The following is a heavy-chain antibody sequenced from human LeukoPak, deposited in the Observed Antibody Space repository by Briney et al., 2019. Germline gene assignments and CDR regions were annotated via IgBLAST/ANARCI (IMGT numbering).Heavy chain of an antibody. D-gene: IGHD2-21*02. J-gene: IGHJ4*02. CDR3: ASHMVVTGTRGFDN. Sequence: SETLSLTCSVSGGSITITNWWSWVRQPPGQGLEWIGEVSQSGSTNYNPSLKGRVTISLDRTSNQVSLKMTSATAADTAMYYCASHMVVTGTRGFDNWGQGTLVTVS. CDR1: GGSITITNW. CDR2: VSQSGST. V-gene: IGHV4-4*02.